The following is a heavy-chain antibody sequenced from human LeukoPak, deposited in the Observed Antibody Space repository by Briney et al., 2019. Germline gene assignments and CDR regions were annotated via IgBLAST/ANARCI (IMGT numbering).Heavy chain of an antibody. V-gene: IGHV3-30-3*01. CDR2: ISYDGSNK. D-gene: IGHD6-6*01. CDR3: ASSLSLYSSSQ. CDR1: GFTFSSYA. Sequence: PGGSLRLSCAASGFTFSSYAMHWVRQAPGKGLEWVAVISYDGSNKYYADSVKGRFTISRDNSKNTLYLQMNSLRAEDTAVYYCASSLSLYSSSQWGQGTLVTVSS. J-gene: IGHJ4*02.